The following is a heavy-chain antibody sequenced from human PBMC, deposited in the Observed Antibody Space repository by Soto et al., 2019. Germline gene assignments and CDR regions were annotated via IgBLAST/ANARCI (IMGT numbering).Heavy chain of an antibody. CDR1: GGTFSKYA. J-gene: IGHJ4*02. Sequence: QVQLVQSGAEVKKPGSSVKVSCKASGGTFSKYAISWVRQAPGQGLEWMGGIIPIFGTANYAQKFQGRVTITADESTTTAYMELSSLRSEDTAVYYCARRVGYSSGWLCYYFDYWGQGTLVTVSS. V-gene: IGHV1-69*12. CDR2: IIPIFGTA. D-gene: IGHD6-19*01. CDR3: ARRVGYSSGWLCYYFDY.